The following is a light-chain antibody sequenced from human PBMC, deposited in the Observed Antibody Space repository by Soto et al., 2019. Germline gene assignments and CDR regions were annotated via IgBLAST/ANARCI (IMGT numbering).Light chain of an antibody. CDR3: SAWDGSLSGRV. V-gene: IGLV1-47*02. CDR1: SSYIGSNY. Sequence: QSVLTQSPSASGTPGQRVTISCSGSSSYIGSNYVYWYRQLPGTAPKLLIYSDTQRPSGVPDRFSGSKSGTSASLAISGLRSEDEADYYCSAWDGSLSGRVFGGGTKVTVL. J-gene: IGLJ2*01. CDR2: SDT.